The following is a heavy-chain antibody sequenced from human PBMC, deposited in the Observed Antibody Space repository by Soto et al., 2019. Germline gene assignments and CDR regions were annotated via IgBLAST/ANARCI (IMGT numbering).Heavy chain of an antibody. CDR2: INAGNGNT. CDR3: ARDVVDIVVVPAAMGHAFDI. Sequence: QVQLVQSGAEVKKPGASVKVSCKASGYTFTSYAMHWVRQAPGQRLEWMGWINAGNGNTKYSQKFQGRVTITRDTSASTAYMELSSLRSEDTAVYYCARDVVDIVVVPAAMGHAFDIWGQGTMVTXSS. V-gene: IGHV1-3*01. J-gene: IGHJ3*02. CDR1: GYTFTSYA. D-gene: IGHD2-2*01.